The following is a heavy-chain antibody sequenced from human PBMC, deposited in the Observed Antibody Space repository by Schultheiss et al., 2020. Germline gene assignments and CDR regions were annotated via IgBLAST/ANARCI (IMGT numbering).Heavy chain of an antibody. V-gene: IGHV4-31*03. Sequence: SETLSLTCTVSGGSISSGGYYWSWIRQHPGKGLEWIGYIYYSGSTYYNPSLKSRVTISVDTSKNQFSLKLSSVTAADTAVYYCASASITIFGAREYFQHWGQGTLVTVS. CDR3: ASASITIFGAREYFQH. CDR2: IYYSGST. CDR1: GGSISSGGYY. J-gene: IGHJ1*01. D-gene: IGHD3-3*01.